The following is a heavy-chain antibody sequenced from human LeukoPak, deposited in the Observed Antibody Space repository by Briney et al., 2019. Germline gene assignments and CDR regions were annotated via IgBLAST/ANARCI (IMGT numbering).Heavy chain of an antibody. D-gene: IGHD2-2*01. CDR3: AGGGYCSSTSCYSKPLDY. V-gene: IGHV4-34*01. CDR1: GGSFSGYY. Sequence: SETLSLTCAVYGGSFSGYYWSWIRQPPGKGLEWIGEINHSGSTNYNPSLKSRVTISVDTSKNQFSLKLRSVTAADTAVYYCAGGGYCSSTSCYSKPLDYWGQGTLVTFYS. J-gene: IGHJ4*02. CDR2: INHSGST.